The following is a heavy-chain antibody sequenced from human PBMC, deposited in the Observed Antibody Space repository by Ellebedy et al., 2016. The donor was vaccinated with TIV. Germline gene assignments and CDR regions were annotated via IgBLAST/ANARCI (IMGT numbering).Heavy chain of an antibody. CDR1: GGSIDSSSFY. Sequence: SETLSLTCTVSGGSIDSSSFYWGWVRQPPGKGLAWIGDVYFTESTQYTSSLKSRLAISVDTSNNQFSLGLSSVTAADTAVYYCVRIWSGFSFNYAGAKNYYFDSWGQGILVTVSS. V-gene: IGHV4-39*01. CDR2: VYFTEST. CDR3: VRIWSGFSFNYAGAKNYYFDS. J-gene: IGHJ4*02. D-gene: IGHD3-3*01.